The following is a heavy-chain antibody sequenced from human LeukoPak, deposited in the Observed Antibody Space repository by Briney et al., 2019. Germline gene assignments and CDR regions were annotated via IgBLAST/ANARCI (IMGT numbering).Heavy chain of an antibody. CDR2: ISYDGSNK. D-gene: IGHD5-12*01. J-gene: IGHJ4*02. V-gene: IGHV3-30*04. CDR3: AKEVGYSGYDPYFDY. Sequence: GGSLRLSCAASGFTFSSYAMHWVRQAPGKGLEWVAVISYDGSNKYYADSVKGRFTISRDNSKNTLYLQMNSLRAEDTAVYYCAKEVGYSGYDPYFDYWGQGTLVTVSS. CDR1: GFTFSSYA.